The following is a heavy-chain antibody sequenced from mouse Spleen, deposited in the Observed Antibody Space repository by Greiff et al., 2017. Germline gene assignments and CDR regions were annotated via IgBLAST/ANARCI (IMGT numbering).Heavy chain of an antibody. CDR1: GYTFTSYW. V-gene: IGHV1-69*01. CDR2: IDPSDSYT. Sequence: VQLQQPGAELVMPGASVKLSCKASGYTFTSYWMHWVKQRPGQGLEWIGEIDPSDSYTNYNQKFKGKATLTVDKSSSTAYMQLSSLTSEDSAVYYCARSGTGTAAYWGQGTLVTVSA. D-gene: IGHD4-1*01. CDR3: ARSGTGTAAY. J-gene: IGHJ3*01.